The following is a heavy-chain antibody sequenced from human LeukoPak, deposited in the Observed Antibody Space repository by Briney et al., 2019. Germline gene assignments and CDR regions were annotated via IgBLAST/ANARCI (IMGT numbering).Heavy chain of an antibody. J-gene: IGHJ4*02. Sequence: GGSLRLSCAASGFTFSSYWMSWVRQAPGKGLEWVANIKKDGSEKYYVDSVKGRFTISRDNAKNSLYLQMNSLRAEDTAVYYCARDGGWVGELNYYFDYWGQGTLVTVSS. D-gene: IGHD3-10*01. V-gene: IGHV3-7*03. CDR2: IKKDGSEK. CDR3: ARDGGWVGELNYYFDY. CDR1: GFTFSSYW.